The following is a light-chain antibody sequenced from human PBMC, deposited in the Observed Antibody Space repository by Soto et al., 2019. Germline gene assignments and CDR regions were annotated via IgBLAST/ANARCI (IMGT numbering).Light chain of an antibody. CDR3: QHHDAYSPSWP. CDR1: QNINEY. J-gene: IGKJ1*01. Sequence: DIQMTQSPSTLSASVGDRVTITWRASQNINEYLAWYQQKPGEAPKLLIHMASSLEAEVPSRFSGGGSGTEFTLTISSLQPDDFATYYCQHHDAYSPSWPFGQGTKVDIK. CDR2: MAS. V-gene: IGKV1-5*03.